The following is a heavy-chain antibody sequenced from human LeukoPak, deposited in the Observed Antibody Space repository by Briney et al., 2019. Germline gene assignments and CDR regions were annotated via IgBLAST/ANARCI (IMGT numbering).Heavy chain of an antibody. CDR3: ARDMRVLGSSWYETGH. J-gene: IGHJ4*02. V-gene: IGHV1-46*01. Sequence: ASVKVSCKASGYTFTSYYMHWVGQAPGQGLEWMGIINPSGGSTTYAQKFKGRVTMTRDTSTSTVYMVLSSLRSEDTDVYYCARDMRVLGSSWYETGHWGQGTLVTVSS. CDR1: GYTFTSYY. D-gene: IGHD6-13*01. CDR2: INPSGGST.